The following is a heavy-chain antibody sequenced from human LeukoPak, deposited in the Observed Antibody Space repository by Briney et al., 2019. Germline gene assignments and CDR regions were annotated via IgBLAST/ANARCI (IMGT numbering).Heavy chain of an antibody. V-gene: IGHV3-48*01. CDR1: GFTFSSYS. CDR2: ISSTV. Sequence: GGSLRLSCAASGFTFSSYSLNWVRQAPGKGLEWVSYISSTVYYADCVKGRFTVSRDNSLYTLFLQMNTLKFEDTSVYYCARNWDPLPTAPGSAAFDLWGQGTLVTVSS. J-gene: IGHJ3*01. CDR3: ARNWDPLPTAPGSAAFDL. D-gene: IGHD7-27*01.